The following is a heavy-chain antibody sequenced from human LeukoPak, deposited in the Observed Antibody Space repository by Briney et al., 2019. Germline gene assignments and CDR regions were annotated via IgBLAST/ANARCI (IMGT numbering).Heavy chain of an antibody. CDR1: GGSFSGYY. Sequence: SETLSLTCAVYGGSFSGYYWSWIRQPPGKGLEWIGEINHSGSTNYNPSLKSRVTISADTSKNQFSLKLSSVTAADTAVYYCARALSASPPGRYWGQGTLVTVSS. V-gene: IGHV4-34*01. CDR2: INHSGST. CDR3: ARALSASPPGRY. J-gene: IGHJ4*02.